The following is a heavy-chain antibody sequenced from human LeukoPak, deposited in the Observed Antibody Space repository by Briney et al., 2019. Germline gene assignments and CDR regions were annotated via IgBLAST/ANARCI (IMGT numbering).Heavy chain of an antibody. CDR2: IYSGDSDT. J-gene: IGHJ6*02. CDR3: ARSDTAMVTPYYYYGMDV. D-gene: IGHD5-18*01. CDR1: GYSLTSYW. V-gene: IGHV5-51*01. Sequence: GGSLKIPRRGLGYSLTSYWIGWVRQTPGKGLEWVGIIYSGDSDTRYSPSFQGQVTISADKSISTAYLQWSSLKASDTAMYYCARSDTAMVTPYYYYGMDVWGQGTTVTVSS.